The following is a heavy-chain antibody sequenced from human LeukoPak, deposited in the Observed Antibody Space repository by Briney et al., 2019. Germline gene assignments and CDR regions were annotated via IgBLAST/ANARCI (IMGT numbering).Heavy chain of an antibody. V-gene: IGHV4-34*01. D-gene: IGHD6-19*01. CDR2: INHSGST. Sequence: SETLSLTCAVYGGSFSGYYWSWIRQPPGKGLEWIGEINHSGSTNYNPSLKSRVTISVDTSKNQFSLKLSSVTAADTAVYYCAREAMAGIDYWGQGTLVTVSS. CDR3: AREAMAGIDY. J-gene: IGHJ4*02. CDR1: GGSFSGYY.